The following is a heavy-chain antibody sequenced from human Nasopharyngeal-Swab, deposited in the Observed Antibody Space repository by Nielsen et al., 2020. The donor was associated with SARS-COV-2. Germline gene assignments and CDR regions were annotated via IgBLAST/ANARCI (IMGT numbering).Heavy chain of an antibody. J-gene: IGHJ4*02. CDR3: ARHSGSGYFDY. D-gene: IGHD2-15*01. V-gene: IGHV5-10-1*01. CDR2: IDPSDSYT. Sequence: VRQMPGKGLEWMGRIDPSDSYTNYSPSFQGHVTISADRSISTAYLQWSSLKASDTAMYYCARHSGSGYFDYWGQGTLVTVSS.